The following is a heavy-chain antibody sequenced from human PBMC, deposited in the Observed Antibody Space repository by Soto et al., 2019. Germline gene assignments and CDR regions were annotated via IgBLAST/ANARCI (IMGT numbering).Heavy chain of an antibody. D-gene: IGHD5-12*01. V-gene: IGHV4-59*08. CDR2: IYYSGST. J-gene: IGHJ4*02. Sequence: QVQLQESGPGLVKPSETLSLTCTVSGGSISSYYWSWIRQPPGKGLEWIGYIYYSGSTNYNPSLKSRGTISVDTSKNQCSLKLSSVTAADTAVYYCARHGRLSGDGYNFDYWGQGTLVTVSS. CDR3: ARHGRLSGDGYNFDY. CDR1: GGSISSYY.